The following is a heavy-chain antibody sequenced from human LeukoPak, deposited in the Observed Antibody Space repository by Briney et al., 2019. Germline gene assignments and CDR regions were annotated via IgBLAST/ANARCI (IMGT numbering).Heavy chain of an antibody. CDR2: IRYDGSNK. CDR1: GFTFSSYG. V-gene: IGHV3-30*02. Sequence: GGSLRLSCAASGFTFSSYGMHWVRQAPGKGLEWVAFIRYDGSNKYYADSVKGRFTISRDNSKNTLYLQMNSLRAEDTAVYYCAKDISSGWDEGSHGYWGQGTLVTVSS. J-gene: IGHJ4*02. CDR3: AKDISSGWDEGSHGY. D-gene: IGHD6-19*01.